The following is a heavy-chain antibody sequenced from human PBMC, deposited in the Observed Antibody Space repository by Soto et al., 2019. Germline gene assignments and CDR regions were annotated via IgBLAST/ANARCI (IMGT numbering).Heavy chain of an antibody. D-gene: IGHD3-16*01. V-gene: IGHV3-66*01. CDR3: ARDPWAADY. J-gene: IGHJ4*02. CDR2: IYSGGST. CDR1: GFTVSTKY. Sequence: EVQWVESGGGLVQPGGSLRLSCAASGFTVSTKYMRWVRQAPGKGLEWVSVIYSGGSTFYADSVRGRFTISRDNSKNTVNLQMNSLRAEDTAVYYCARDPWAADYWGQGTLVTVSS.